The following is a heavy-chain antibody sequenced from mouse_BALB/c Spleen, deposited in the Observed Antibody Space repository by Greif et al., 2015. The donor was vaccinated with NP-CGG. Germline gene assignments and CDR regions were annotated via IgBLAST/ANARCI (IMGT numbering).Heavy chain of an antibody. V-gene: IGHV1S81*02. J-gene: IGHJ3*01. Sequence: VQLQQSGAELVKPGASVKLSCKASGYTFTSYWMHWVKQRPGQGLEWIGEINPSNGRTNYNEKFKSKATLTVDKSSSTAYMRLSSLTSEDSAVFYCARSLYDYGTYWGQGTLVTVSA. CDR2: INPSNGRT. CDR1: GYTFTSYW. CDR3: ARSLYDYGTY. D-gene: IGHD2-4*01.